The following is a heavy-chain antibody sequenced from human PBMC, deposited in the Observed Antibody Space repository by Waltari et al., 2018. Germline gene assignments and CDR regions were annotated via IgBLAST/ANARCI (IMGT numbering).Heavy chain of an antibody. CDR1: GFTFSTYT. D-gene: IGHD2-8*01. CDR2: TSHDESHK. CDR3: ARDDRDGLPDYFDF. J-gene: IGHJ4*02. Sequence: QVQLVESGGGVVQPGRSLRLSCAASGFTFSTYTMHWVRQAPGKGQRWVAVTSHDESHKYYADAVKGRFTISKDNSKNTLYLQMNSLSTEDTAMYYCARDDRDGLPDYFDFWGQGTLVTVSS. V-gene: IGHV3-30*01.